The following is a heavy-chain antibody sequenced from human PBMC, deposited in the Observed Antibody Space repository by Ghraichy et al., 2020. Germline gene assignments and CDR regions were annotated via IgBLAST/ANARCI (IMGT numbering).Heavy chain of an antibody. CDR2: ISSSSSYT. D-gene: IGHD3-22*01. CDR3: ARDRSNYDSSGSWDYFDY. CDR1: GFTFSDYY. J-gene: IGHJ4*02. Sequence: GESLNISCAASGFTFSDYYMSWIRQAPGKGLEWVSYISSSSSYTNYADSVKGRFTISRDNAKNSLYLQMNSLRAEDTAVYYCARDRSNYDSSGSWDYFDYWGQGTLVTVSS. V-gene: IGHV3-11*05.